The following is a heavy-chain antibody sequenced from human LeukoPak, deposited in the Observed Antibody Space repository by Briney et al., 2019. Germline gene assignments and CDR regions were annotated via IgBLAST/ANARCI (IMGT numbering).Heavy chain of an antibody. CDR2: TYYSGST. D-gene: IGHD6-19*01. J-gene: IGHJ4*02. Sequence: PSETLSLTCTVSGGSISSYYWSWIRQPPGKGLEWIGYTYYSGSTNYNPSLKSRVTISVDTSKNQFSLKLSSVTAADTAVYYCARGLAVAYWGQGTLVTVSS. V-gene: IGHV4-59*08. CDR1: GGSISSYY. CDR3: ARGLAVAY.